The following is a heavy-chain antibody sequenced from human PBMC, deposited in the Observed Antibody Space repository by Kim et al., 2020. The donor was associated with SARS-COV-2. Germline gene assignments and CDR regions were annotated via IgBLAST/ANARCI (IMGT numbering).Heavy chain of an antibody. D-gene: IGHD3-10*01. CDR1: GYTFTSYH. Sequence: ASVKVSCKASGYTFTSYHIHWVRQAPGQGLEWMGTIKPSNGVKRYTQKFQGRVTMSSDTSTITVYMDLSSLTSEDTAIYYCARELGSTYHFDLWGQGTLVSVSS. CDR2: IKPSNGVK. CDR3: ARELGSTYHFDL. V-gene: IGHV1-46*01. J-gene: IGHJ4*02.